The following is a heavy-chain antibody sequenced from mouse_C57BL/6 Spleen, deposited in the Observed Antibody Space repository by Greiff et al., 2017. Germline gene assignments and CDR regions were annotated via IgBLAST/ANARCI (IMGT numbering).Heavy chain of an antibody. J-gene: IGHJ3*01. Sequence: VKLVESGPGLVQPSQSLSITCTVSGFSLTSSGVHWVRQTPGKGLEWLGVICSGGSTDYNAAFISRLSISKDNSKSHVFFKMNSLQADDTAIYYCARANWDGFACWGQVTLVTVSA. V-gene: IGHV2-2*01. CDR1: GFSLTSSG. D-gene: IGHD4-1*01. CDR3: ARANWDGFAC. CDR2: ICSGGST.